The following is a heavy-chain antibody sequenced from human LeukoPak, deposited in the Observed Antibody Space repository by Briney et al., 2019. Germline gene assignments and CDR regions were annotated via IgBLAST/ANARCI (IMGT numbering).Heavy chain of an antibody. D-gene: IGHD6-19*01. CDR2: VYSSGST. CDR3: ARVGSSGWYTGGDAFDI. Sequence: PSETLSLTCNVSGGSISSYYWSWIRQFAGKGLEWIGRVYSSGSTNYNPSLKSRVTMSVDTSKNQFSLKLSSVTAADTAVYYCARVGSSGWYTGGDAFDIWGQGTMVTVSS. CDR1: GGSISSYY. V-gene: IGHV4-4*07. J-gene: IGHJ3*02.